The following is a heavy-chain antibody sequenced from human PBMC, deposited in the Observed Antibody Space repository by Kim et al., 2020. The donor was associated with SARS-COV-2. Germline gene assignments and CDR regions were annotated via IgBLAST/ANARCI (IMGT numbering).Heavy chain of an antibody. Sequence: GGSLRLSCAASGFTFYSYAMAWVRQAPGKGLEWVSVISGSGDHTFYSESVKGRFTISRDNSKNTLYLQMNSLRVEDTAVYYCAKDRWEHTVVVKGGFDY. CDR2: ISGSGDHT. V-gene: IGHV3-23*01. J-gene: IGHJ4*01. CDR3: AKDRWEHTVVVKGGFDY. D-gene: IGHD3-22*01. CDR1: GFTFYSYA.